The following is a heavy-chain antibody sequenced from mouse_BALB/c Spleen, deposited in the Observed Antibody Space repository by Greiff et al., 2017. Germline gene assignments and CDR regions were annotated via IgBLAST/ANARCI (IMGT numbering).Heavy chain of an antibody. D-gene: IGHD1-1*02. Sequence: QVHVKQPGAELVRPGASVKLSCKASGYTFTSYWINWVKQRPGQGLEWIGNIYPSDSYTNYNQKFKDKATLTVDKSSSTAYMQLSSPTSEDSAVYYCTRGYGDYWGQGTTLTVSS. CDR2: IYPSDSYT. J-gene: IGHJ2*01. V-gene: IGHV1-69*02. CDR1: GYTFTSYW. CDR3: TRGYGDY.